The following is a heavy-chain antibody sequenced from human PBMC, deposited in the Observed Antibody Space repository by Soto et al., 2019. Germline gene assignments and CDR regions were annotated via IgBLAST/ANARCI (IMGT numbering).Heavy chain of an antibody. CDR2: IWYDGSNK. D-gene: IGHD3-22*01. CDR1: GFTFSSYG. CDR3: ARGVGGSYPNYYDRSGYYYADYFDY. V-gene: IGHV3-33*01. J-gene: IGHJ4*02. Sequence: GGSLRLSCAASGFTFSSYGMHWVRQAPGKGLEWVAVIWYDGSNKYYADSVKGRFTISRDNSKNTLYLQMNSLRAEDTAVYYCARGVGGSYPNYYDRSGYYYADYFDYWGQGTLVTVSS.